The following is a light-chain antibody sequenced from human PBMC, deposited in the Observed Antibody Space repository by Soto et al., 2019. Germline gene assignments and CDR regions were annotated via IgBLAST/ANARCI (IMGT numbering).Light chain of an antibody. CDR1: QSVDSN. V-gene: IGKV3D-15*01. Sequence: EIVMTQSPATLSVSPGAGATLSCRASQSVDSNLAWYQQKPGQTPRLLMYGASTRPTGIPARFSGSGSGTDFTLTLSRLEPEDFAVYYCQQYGSSPITFGQGTRLEIK. J-gene: IGKJ5*01. CDR3: QQYGSSPIT. CDR2: GAS.